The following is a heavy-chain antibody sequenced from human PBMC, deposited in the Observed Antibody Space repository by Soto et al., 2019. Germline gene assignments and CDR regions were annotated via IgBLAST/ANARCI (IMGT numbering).Heavy chain of an antibody. D-gene: IGHD6-13*01. Sequence: PGESLKISCKGSGYSFTSYWIGWVRQMPGKGLEWMGIIYPGDSDTRYSPSFQGQATISADKSISTAYLQWSSLKASDTAMYYCASRIAAAGPGYYGMDVWGQGTTVTVSS. V-gene: IGHV5-51*01. CDR1: GYSFTSYW. CDR3: ASRIAAAGPGYYGMDV. CDR2: IYPGDSDT. J-gene: IGHJ6*02.